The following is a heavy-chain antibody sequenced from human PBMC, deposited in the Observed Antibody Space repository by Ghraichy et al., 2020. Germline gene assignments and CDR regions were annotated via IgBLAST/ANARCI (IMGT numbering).Heavy chain of an antibody. Sequence: SGPTLVKPTQTLTLTCTFSGFSLSTSGMCVSWIRQPPGKALEWLALIDWVGDKYYSTSLRTRLTVSKDTSKNQVILTLTNLDPVDTATYYCARTDYGRSVGYFDYWGQGTLVTVSS. V-gene: IGHV2-70*12. J-gene: IGHJ4*02. CDR2: IDWVGDK. CDR3: ARTDYGRSVGYFDY. CDR1: GFSLSTSGMC. D-gene: IGHD4/OR15-4a*01.